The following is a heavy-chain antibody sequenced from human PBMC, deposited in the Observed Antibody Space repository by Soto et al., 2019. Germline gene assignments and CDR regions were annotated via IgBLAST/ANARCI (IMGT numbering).Heavy chain of an antibody. CDR2: INPGNGDT. J-gene: IGHJ6*02. D-gene: IGHD2-2*01. CDR3: AGADCSSTSCYNYYYYGMDV. V-gene: IGHV1-3*01. Sequence: ASVKVSCKTSGYSFTKYGLHWVRQAPGQRLEWMGWINPGNGDTKYSQKFQGRVTITRETSATTAYMVLSSLRSEDSAVFSCAGADCSSTSCYNYYYYGMDVWGQGTTVTVSS. CDR1: GYSFTKYG.